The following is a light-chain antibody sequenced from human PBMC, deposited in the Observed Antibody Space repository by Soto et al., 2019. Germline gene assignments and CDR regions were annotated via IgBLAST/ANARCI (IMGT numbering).Light chain of an antibody. Sequence: DIQMTQSPTSLSASVGDRVTINCRASQSISSYLNWYQQKPGKVPKLLIYAASTLQSGVPSRFSGGGSGADFTLTISSLQPEDVATYYCQNYNSAPLTFSGGTKVDIK. V-gene: IGKV1-27*01. CDR1: QSISSY. J-gene: IGKJ4*01. CDR2: AAS. CDR3: QNYNSAPLT.